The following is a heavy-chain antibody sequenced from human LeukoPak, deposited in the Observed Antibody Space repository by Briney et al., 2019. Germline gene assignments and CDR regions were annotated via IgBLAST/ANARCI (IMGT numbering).Heavy chain of an antibody. V-gene: IGHV4-59*01. CDR1: VGSIRDYY. CDR3: ARGSKYAGVFDY. Sequence: PSETLSLTCSVSVGSIRDYYWSWVRQPPGKGLEWIGYIYSSGSTSYNPSLKGQVTISLDTSKNQFSLKLSSVTAADTAVYYCARGSKYAGVFDYWGQGTLVTISS. J-gene: IGHJ4*02. D-gene: IGHD2-2*01. CDR2: IYSSGST.